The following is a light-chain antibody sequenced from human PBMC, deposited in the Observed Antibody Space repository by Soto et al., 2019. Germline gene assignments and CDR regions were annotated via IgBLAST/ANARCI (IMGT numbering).Light chain of an antibody. Sequence: IVMTQSPLSLSVTPGEAASISCMSRARLLHKNGYNYVDWHMQKPGQSPQLLIYLGSNRASGVPDRFSGSGSDTYFTLEISRVEADDVGVYYCMQPLENFRTFGQGTKVDIK. CDR3: MQPLENFRT. CDR2: LGS. J-gene: IGKJ1*01. CDR1: ARLLHKNGYNY. V-gene: IGKV2-28*01.